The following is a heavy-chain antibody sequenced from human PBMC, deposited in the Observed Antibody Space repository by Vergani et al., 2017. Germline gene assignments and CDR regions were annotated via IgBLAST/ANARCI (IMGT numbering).Heavy chain of an antibody. CDR3: ARGLDRYSSGWYAFDI. Sequence: QVQLQESGPGLVKPSQTLSLTCTVSGGSISSGGYYWSWIRQPPGKGLEWIGYIYYSGSTNYNPSLKSRVTISVDTSKNQFSLKLSSVTAADTAVYYCARGLDRYSSGWYAFDIWGQGTMVTVSS. J-gene: IGHJ3*02. CDR2: IYYSGST. D-gene: IGHD6-19*01. CDR1: GGSISSGGYY. V-gene: IGHV4-61*08.